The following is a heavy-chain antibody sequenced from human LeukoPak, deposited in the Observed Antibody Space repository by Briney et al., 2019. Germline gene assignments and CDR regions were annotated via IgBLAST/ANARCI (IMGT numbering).Heavy chain of an antibody. D-gene: IGHD7-27*01. J-gene: IGHJ4*02. CDR3: ARGPPNWGYDY. V-gene: IGHV1-8*01. CDR2: MSPNSGNT. CDR1: GYTFISYD. Sequence: ASVKVSCKASGYTFISYDINWVRQAPGQGPEWMGWMSPNSGNTGYAQKFQGRVTMTRDTSISTAYMDLSGLISEDTAVYYCARGPPNWGYDYWGQGTLVTVSS.